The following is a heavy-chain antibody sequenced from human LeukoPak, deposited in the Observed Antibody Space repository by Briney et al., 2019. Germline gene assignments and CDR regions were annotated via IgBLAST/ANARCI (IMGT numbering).Heavy chain of an antibody. Sequence: GGSLRLSCAASGFTFSSYGMHWVRQAPGKGLEWVAVISYDGSNKYYADSVKGRFTISRDNAKNSLYLQMNSLRAEDTAVYYCARVGQNVVFDIWGQGTMVTVSS. CDR1: GFTFSSYG. V-gene: IGHV3-30*03. CDR3: ARVGQNVVFDI. CDR2: ISYDGSNK. J-gene: IGHJ3*02. D-gene: IGHD2-15*01.